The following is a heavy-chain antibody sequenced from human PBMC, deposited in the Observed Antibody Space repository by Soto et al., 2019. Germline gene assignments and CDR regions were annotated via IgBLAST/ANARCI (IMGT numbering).Heavy chain of an antibody. J-gene: IGHJ6*02. CDR3: AKDMSRAYSGSLYYYYGMDV. Sequence: QVQLVESGGGVVQPGRSLRLSCAASGFTFSSYGMHWVRQAPGKGLEWVAVISDDGSNKYYADSVKGRFTISRDNSKITLYLEMNSLRAEDPAVYFCAKDMSRAYSGSLYYYYGMDVWGQGTTVTVSS. V-gene: IGHV3-30*18. CDR1: GFTFSSYG. D-gene: IGHD1-26*01. CDR2: ISDDGSNK.